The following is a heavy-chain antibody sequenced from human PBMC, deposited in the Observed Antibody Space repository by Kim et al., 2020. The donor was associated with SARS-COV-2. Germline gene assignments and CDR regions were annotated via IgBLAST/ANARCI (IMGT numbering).Heavy chain of an antibody. CDR3: ARKYATVDY. J-gene: IGHJ4*02. CDR1: GGSISSSSYY. CDR2: VFHSGST. Sequence: SETLSLTCTVSGGSISSSSYYWGWIRQPPGKGLEWIGTVFHSGSTFYKSSFKSRVNISIDTSKSQFSLKLTAVTAADTAVYFCARKYATVDYWGQGTLVTVSS. D-gene: IGHD2-8*01. V-gene: IGHV4-39*01.